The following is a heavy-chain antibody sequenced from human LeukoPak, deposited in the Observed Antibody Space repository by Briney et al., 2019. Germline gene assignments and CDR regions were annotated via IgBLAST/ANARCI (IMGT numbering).Heavy chain of an antibody. CDR1: GGTFSSYA. J-gene: IGHJ6*03. V-gene: IGHV1-69*05. D-gene: IGHD2-15*01. Sequence: SVKVSCKASGGTFSSYAISWVRQAPGQGLEWMGGIIPIFGTANYAQKFQGRVTITTDESTSTAHMELSSLRSEDTAVYYCARDSKVVVAATHFYYYYMDVWGKGTTVTVSS. CDR3: ARDSKVVVAATHFYYYYMDV. CDR2: IIPIFGTA.